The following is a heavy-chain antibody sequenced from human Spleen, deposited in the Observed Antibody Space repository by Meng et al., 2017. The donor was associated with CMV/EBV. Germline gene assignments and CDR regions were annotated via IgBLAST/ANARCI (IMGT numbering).Heavy chain of an antibody. CDR1: GFTFSYYE. CDR3: ASGPFKN. CDR2: IYGDGRT. V-gene: IGHV3-53*01. J-gene: IGHJ4*02. Sequence: GESLKISCAASGFTFSYYEMNWVRQAPGKGLEWVSGIYGDGRTYYADFVKGRFTISRDDSKNTVFLQMDSLRAEDSAVYSCASGPFKNWGQGTLVTVSS.